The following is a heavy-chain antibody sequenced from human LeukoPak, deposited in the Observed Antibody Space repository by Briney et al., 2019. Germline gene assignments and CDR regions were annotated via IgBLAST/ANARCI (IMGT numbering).Heavy chain of an antibody. CDR3: ARGKRGYSFGDY. CDR2: IKRDGSEK. J-gene: IGHJ4*02. CDR1: GFIFSSYW. Sequence: GGSLRLSCAASGFIFSSYWMSWVRQAPGKGLEWVAHIKRDGSEKYYVDSVKGRFTISRDNAKNSLYLQMNNLRAEDTAVYYCARGKRGYSFGDYWGQGTLVTVSS. V-gene: IGHV3-7*01. D-gene: IGHD5-18*01.